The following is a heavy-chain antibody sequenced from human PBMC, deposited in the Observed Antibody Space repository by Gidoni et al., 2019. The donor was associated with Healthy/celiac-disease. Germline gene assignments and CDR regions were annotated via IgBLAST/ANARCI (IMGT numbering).Heavy chain of an antibody. J-gene: IGHJ3*02. Sequence: QVQLVQSGAEVKKPGSSVKVSCKASGGTVSSYAISWVRQAPGQGLEWMGGIIPIFGTANYAQKFQGRVTITADKSTSTAYMELSSLRSEDTAVYYCASGAAYCGGDCYFYAFDIWGQGTMVTVSS. D-gene: IGHD2-21*02. CDR3: ASGAAYCGGDCYFYAFDI. CDR1: GGTVSSYA. V-gene: IGHV1-69*06. CDR2: IIPIFGTA.